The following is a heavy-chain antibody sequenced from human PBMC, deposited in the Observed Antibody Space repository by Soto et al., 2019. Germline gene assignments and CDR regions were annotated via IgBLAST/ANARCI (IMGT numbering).Heavy chain of an antibody. Sequence: QVQLLQSGAELKKPGASVKVSCKASGYIFTGYYMHWVRQAPGQGLEWMGWINPNSGDTKYTQKFQGWVTMTRDTSISTAYMELSRLRSDDTAVYYCATSRISIAVAGETEYYFDYWCQGTLVTVSS. V-gene: IGHV1-2*04. D-gene: IGHD6-19*01. CDR1: GYIFTGYY. CDR3: ATSRISIAVAGETEYYFDY. J-gene: IGHJ4*02. CDR2: INPNSGDT.